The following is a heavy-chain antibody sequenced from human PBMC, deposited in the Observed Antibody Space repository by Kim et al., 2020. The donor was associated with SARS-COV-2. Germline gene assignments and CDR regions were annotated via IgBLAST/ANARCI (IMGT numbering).Heavy chain of an antibody. Sequence: GGSLRLSCAASGFTFSSYGMHWVRQAPGKGLEWVAVISYDGSNKYYADSVKGRFTISRDNSKNTLYLQMNSLRAEDTAVYYCAREVLWSAPYGMDVWGQGTTVTVSS. CDR1: GFTFSSYG. CDR3: AREVLWSAPYGMDV. CDR2: ISYDGSNK. D-gene: IGHD3-10*01. V-gene: IGHV3-33*05. J-gene: IGHJ6*02.